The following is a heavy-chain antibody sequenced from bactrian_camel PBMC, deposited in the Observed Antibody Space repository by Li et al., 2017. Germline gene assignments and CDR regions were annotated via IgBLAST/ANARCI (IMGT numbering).Heavy chain of an antibody. V-gene: IGHV3S55*01. D-gene: IGHD3*01. Sequence: HVQLVESGGGPVQAGGSLRLSCVDSQYTGSGYYCMGWFRQAPGKEREWVASIDSVGTTKYADSVKGRFAISRDNAKNTLYLQMNSLKPEDTAMYYCTKDRSYGTRNWVRSTRGQGTQVTVS. J-gene: IGHJ4*01. CDR3: TKDRSYGTRNWVRST. CDR1: QYTGSGYYC. CDR2: IDSVGTT.